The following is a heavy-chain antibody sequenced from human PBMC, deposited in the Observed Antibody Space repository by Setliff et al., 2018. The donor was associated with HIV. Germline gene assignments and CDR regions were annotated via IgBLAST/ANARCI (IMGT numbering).Heavy chain of an antibody. CDR3: AKDHGLVSLGEFDY. CDR2: ISWNSGSI. V-gene: IGHV3-9*01. J-gene: IGHJ4*02. Sequence: GGSLRLSCAASGFTFDDYAMHWVRQAPGKGLEWVSGISWNSGSIGYADSVKGRFTISRDNAKNSLYLQMYSLRAEDTALYYCAKDHGLVSLGEFDYWGQGTLVTVSS. CDR1: GFTFDDYA. D-gene: IGHD3-16*01.